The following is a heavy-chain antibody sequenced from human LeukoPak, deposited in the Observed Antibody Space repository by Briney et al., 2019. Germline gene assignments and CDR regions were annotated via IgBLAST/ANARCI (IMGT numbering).Heavy chain of an antibody. CDR3: AKDPYAGYSYGSPLFDY. CDR1: GFTFSSYA. Sequence: GGSLRLSCAASGFTFSSYAMSWVRQAPGKGLEWDSAISGSGGSTYYADSVKGRFTISRDNSKNTLYLQMNSLRAEDTAVYYCAKDPYAGYSYGSPLFDYWGQGTLVTVSS. CDR2: ISGSGGST. D-gene: IGHD5-18*01. J-gene: IGHJ4*02. V-gene: IGHV3-23*01.